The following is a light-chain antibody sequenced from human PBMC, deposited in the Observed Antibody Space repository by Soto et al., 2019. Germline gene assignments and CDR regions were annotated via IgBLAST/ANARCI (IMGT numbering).Light chain of an antibody. CDR2: EVT. V-gene: IGLV2-8*01. CDR3: SSFTGASTI. Sequence: QSVLTQPLSASGSPGQSVTISCTETSSDVGGYNYVSWYQQHPGKAPKLVIYEVTKRPSGVPDRFSGSKSGNTASLTVSGLQAEDEADYYCSSFTGASTIFGTGTKVTVL. J-gene: IGLJ1*01. CDR1: SSDVGGYNY.